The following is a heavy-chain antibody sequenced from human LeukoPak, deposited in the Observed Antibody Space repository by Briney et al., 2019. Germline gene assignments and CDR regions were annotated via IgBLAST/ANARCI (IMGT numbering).Heavy chain of an antibody. D-gene: IGHD6-13*01. CDR1: EFTFSSYG. J-gene: IGHJ4*02. CDR2: IRYDGSNK. CDR3: AKDIYSSSWQSSGYLDY. V-gene: IGHV3-30*02. Sequence: PGGSLRLSCAASEFTFSSYGMHWVRQAPGKGLEWVAFIRYDGSNKYYADSVKGRFTISRDNSKNTLYLQMNSLRTEDTAVYYCAKDIYSSSWQSSGYLDYWGQGTLVTVSS.